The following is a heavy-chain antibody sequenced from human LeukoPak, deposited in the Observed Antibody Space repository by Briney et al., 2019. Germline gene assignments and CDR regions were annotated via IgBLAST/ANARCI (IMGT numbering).Heavy chain of an antibody. J-gene: IGHJ4*02. CDR2: IFYSGST. D-gene: IGHD6-13*01. CDR1: GGSISSSTYY. CDR3: ARRESSNWD. Sequence: SETLSLTCTVSGGSISSSTYYWGWIRQPPGKGLEWIGSIFYSGSTYYNPSLKSRVTISVDTSKNQFSLKLNSVTAADTAVYYCARRESSNWDWGQGTLVTVSS. V-gene: IGHV4-39*01.